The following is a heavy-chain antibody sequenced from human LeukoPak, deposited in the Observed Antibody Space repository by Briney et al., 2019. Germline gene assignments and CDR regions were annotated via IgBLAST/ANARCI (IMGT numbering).Heavy chain of an antibody. CDR2: ISWNSGSM. CDR3: TRHPYGVLDY. V-gene: IGHV3-9*01. D-gene: IGHD4-17*01. Sequence: PGRSLRLSCAASGFTFDDYAMHWVRQAPGKGLEWVSGISWNSGSMGYADSVKGRFTISRDNAKNSLYLQMNSLRAEDTGVYYCTRHPYGVLDYWGQGTLVTVSS. CDR1: GFTFDDYA. J-gene: IGHJ4*02.